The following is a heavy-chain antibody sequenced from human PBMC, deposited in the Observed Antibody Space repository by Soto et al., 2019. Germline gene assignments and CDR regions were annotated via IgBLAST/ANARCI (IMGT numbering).Heavy chain of an antibody. J-gene: IGHJ4*02. CDR1: EYTFTHNW. CDR2: IYPWDSDT. V-gene: IGHV5-51*01. CDR3: ARSPPRSSSWYTDTNYYFDY. D-gene: IGHD6-13*01. Sequence: PGESLKISCKGSEYTFTHNWIGWVRQMPGNGLEWMGMIYPWDSDTRYNPSFQGQVTISADKSISTAYLQWSSLKASDTAMYYCARSPPRSSSWYTDTNYYFDYWGQGTLVTVSS.